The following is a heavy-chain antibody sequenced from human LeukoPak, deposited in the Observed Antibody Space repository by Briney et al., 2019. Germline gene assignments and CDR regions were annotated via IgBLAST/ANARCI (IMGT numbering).Heavy chain of an antibody. CDR2: ISGSGGST. D-gene: IGHD3-10*01. CDR3: AKAYGSGSYYEILDY. CDR1: GFTFSSYA. V-gene: IGHV3-23*01. Sequence: GGSLRLSCAASGFTFSSYAMSWVRQAPGKGLEWVSAISGSGGSTYYADSVKGRFTISRDNSKNTLYLQMNSLRAEDTAVYYCAKAYGSGSYYEILDYWGQGTLVTVSS. J-gene: IGHJ4*02.